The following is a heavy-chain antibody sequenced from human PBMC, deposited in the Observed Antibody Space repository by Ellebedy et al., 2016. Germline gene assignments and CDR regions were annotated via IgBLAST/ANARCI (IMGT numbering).Heavy chain of an antibody. V-gene: IGHV1-18*01. Sequence: ASVKVSCXASGYTFTSCGFSWVRQAPGQGLEWMGWISAYNGNRNYAQKLQGRVTMTTDTSTSTAYMELRSLRSDDTAVYYCARDHYSSSDKFDYWGQGTLVTVSS. CDR2: ISAYNGNR. D-gene: IGHD6-13*01. CDR3: ARDHYSSSDKFDY. CDR1: GYTFTSCG. J-gene: IGHJ4*02.